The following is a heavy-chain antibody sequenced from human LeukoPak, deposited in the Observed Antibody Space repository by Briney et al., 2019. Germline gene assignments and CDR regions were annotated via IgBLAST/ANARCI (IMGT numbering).Heavy chain of an antibody. J-gene: IGHJ6*03. V-gene: IGHV4-59*11. CDR3: ARSIAAAGPKKYYYYYYMDV. CDR1: GGSISSHY. D-gene: IGHD6-13*01. Sequence: SETLSLTCTVSGGSISSHYWSWIRQPPGKGLEWIGYIYYSGSTNYNPSLKSRVTISVDTSKNQFSLKLSSVTAADTAVYYCARSIAAAGPKKYYYYYYMDVWGKGTTVTVSS. CDR2: IYYSGST.